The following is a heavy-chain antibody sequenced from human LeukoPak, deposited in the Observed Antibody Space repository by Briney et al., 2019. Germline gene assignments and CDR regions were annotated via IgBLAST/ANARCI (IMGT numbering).Heavy chain of an antibody. D-gene: IGHD2-8*01. CDR1: GYTFTDYQ. J-gene: IGHJ4*02. V-gene: IGHV1-2*02. CDR3: ATLMAHLDY. Sequence: ASVKVSCTAFGYTFTDYQMHWVRQAPGQGLEWMGWINPNSGDTNYAEKFQGRVTMTRDTTISTAYMELSRLRSDDTAVFYCATLMAHLDYWGQGTLVTVSS. CDR2: INPNSGDT.